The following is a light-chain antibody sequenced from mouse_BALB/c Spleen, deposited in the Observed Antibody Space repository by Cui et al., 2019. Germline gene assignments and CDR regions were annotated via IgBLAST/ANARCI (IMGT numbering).Light chain of an antibody. J-gene: IGKJ1*01. CDR2: STS. V-gene: IGKV4-74*01. CDR3: QQYNRSPRT. Sequence: IVLTQSPAIMSGSLRERIITTCTAGTKVSSSYLHWYQQKPGSSPKLRIYSTSNLASGVPARFSGSGSGTYYSLTISSMEAEDAATYYCQQYNRSPRTFGGGTKLEIK. CDR1: TKVSSSY.